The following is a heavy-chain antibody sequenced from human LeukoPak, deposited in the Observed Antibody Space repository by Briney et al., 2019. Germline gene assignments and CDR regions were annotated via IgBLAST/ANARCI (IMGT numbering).Heavy chain of an antibody. CDR3: ALLVVVSPYYYYGMDV. V-gene: IGHV4-59*01. CDR2: IYYSGST. CDR1: GGSISSYY. D-gene: IGHD3-22*01. Sequence: SETLSLTCTVSGGSISSYYWSWIRQPPGKGLEWIGYIYYSGSTNYNPSLKSRVTISVDTSKNQFSLKLSSVTAADTAVYYCALLVVVSPYYYYGMDVWGQGTTVTVSS. J-gene: IGHJ6*02.